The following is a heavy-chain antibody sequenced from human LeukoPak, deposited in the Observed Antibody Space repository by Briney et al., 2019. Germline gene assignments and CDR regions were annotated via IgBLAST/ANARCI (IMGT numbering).Heavy chain of an antibody. D-gene: IGHD6-13*01. CDR2: IYYSGST. V-gene: IGHV4-39*01. CDR1: GGSISSSSYY. Sequence: PSETLSLTCTVSGGSISSSSYYWGWIRQPPGKGLEWIGSIYYSGSTYYNPSLKSRVTISVDTSKNQFSLKLSSVTAADTAVYYCARTPGYSSSWYPIRINWFDPWGQGTLVTVSS. CDR3: ARTPGYSSSWYPIRINWFDP. J-gene: IGHJ5*02.